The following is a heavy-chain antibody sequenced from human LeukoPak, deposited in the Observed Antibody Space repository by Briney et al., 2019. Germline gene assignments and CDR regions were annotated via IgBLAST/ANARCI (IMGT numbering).Heavy chain of an antibody. CDR3: ARVGYSSGWYTYFDY. V-gene: IGHV1-69*13. Sequence: SVKVSCKASGGTFSSYAISWVRQAPGQGLEWMGGIIPIFGTANYAQKFQGRVTITADGSTSTAYMELSSLRSEDTAVYYCARVGYSSGWYTYFDYWGQGTLVTVSS. CDR1: GGTFSSYA. CDR2: IIPIFGTA. D-gene: IGHD6-19*01. J-gene: IGHJ4*02.